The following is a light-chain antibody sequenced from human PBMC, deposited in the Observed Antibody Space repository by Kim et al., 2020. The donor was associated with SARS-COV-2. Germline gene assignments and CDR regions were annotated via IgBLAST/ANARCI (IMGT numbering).Light chain of an antibody. CDR2: QDS. CDR1: KLGDKY. J-gene: IGLJ2*01. V-gene: IGLV3-1*01. CDR3: QAWDSSTPVV. Sequence: VSPGQTASIPCSGDKLGDKYACWYQQKPGQSPVLVIYQDSKRPSGIPERFSGSNSGNTATLTISGTQAMDEADYYCQAWDSSTPVVFGGGTQLTVL.